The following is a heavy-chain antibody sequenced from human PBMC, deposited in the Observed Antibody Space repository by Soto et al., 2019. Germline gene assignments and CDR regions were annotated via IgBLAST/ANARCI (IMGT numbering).Heavy chain of an antibody. CDR2: IIPIFGTA. Sequence: SVKVSCKASGGTFSSYAISWVRQAPGQGLEWMGGIIPIFGTANYAQKFQGRVTITADESTSTAYMELSSLRSEDTAVYYCASSTSFRTYYYGMDVWGQGTTVNVSS. V-gene: IGHV1-69*13. J-gene: IGHJ6*02. CDR1: GGTFSSYA. CDR3: ASSTSFRTYYYGMDV. D-gene: IGHD2-2*01.